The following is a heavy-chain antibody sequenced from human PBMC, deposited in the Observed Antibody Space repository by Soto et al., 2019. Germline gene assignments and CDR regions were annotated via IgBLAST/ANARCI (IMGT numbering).Heavy chain of an antibody. V-gene: IGHV4-31*03. CDR3: PVAYFNMIVAGVGWFDP. CDR2: IYYSGST. CDR1: GGSISSGGYY. Sequence: QVQLQESGPGLVKPSQTLSLTCTVSGGSISSGGYYWSWIRQHPGKGLEWSGNIYYSGSTYYNPSLKSRVTRSGDTSKDQFSLKLSSVTAAHTAVYYCPVAYFNMIVAGVGWFDPWGQGTLVTVSS. D-gene: IGHD3-22*01. J-gene: IGHJ5*02.